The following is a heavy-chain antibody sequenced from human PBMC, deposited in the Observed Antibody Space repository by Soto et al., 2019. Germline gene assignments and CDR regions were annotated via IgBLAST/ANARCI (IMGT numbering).Heavy chain of an antibody. CDR1: GYTFTSYG. D-gene: IGHD3-3*01. CDR2: ISAYNGNT. J-gene: IGHJ6*02. V-gene: IGHV1-18*01. Sequence: QVPLVQSGAEVKKPGASVKVSCKASGYTFTSYGISRVRQAPGQGLEWMGWISAYNGNTNYAQKLQGRVTMTTDTSTSTAYMELRSLRSDVTAVYYCARDPGSGYYSYYYYYGMDVRGQGTTVTVSS. CDR3: ARDPGSGYYSYYYYYGMDV.